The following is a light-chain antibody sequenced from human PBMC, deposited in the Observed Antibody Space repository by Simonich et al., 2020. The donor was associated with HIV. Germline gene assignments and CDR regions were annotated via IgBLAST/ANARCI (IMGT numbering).Light chain of an antibody. CDR1: QGISHY. J-gene: IGKJ3*01. CDR2: SSS. V-gene: IGKV1-16*01. CDR3: QQYNNYPFT. Sequence: DIQMTQSPSSLSAYVIDRVTITCRASQGISHYLSLFQQKPGKAPKSLIYSSSILQSGVPSRFSGSGSGSDFTLTISSLQPEDFATYYCQQYNNYPFTFGPGTTVD.